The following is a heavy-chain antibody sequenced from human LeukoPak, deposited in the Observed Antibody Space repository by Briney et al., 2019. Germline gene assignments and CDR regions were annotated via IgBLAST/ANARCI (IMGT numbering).Heavy chain of an antibody. CDR3: AAGGYCSGGSCYVSGLLPLDY. CDR2: IYYSGST. J-gene: IGHJ4*02. Sequence: SETLSLTCTVSGGSISSYYWSWIRQPPGRGLEWIGYIYYSGSTNYNPSLKSRVTISVDTSKNQFSLKLSSVTAADTAVYYCAAGGYCSGGSCYVSGLLPLDYWGQGTLVTVSS. D-gene: IGHD2-15*01. CDR1: GGSISSYY. V-gene: IGHV4-59*01.